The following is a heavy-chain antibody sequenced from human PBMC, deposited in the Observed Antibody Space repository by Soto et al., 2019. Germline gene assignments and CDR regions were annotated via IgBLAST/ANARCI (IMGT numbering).Heavy chain of an antibody. CDR2: VSTGGGTT. CDR3: AREIKAYTHATDV. D-gene: IGHD4-4*01. CDR1: GFTFSSYA. J-gene: IGHJ6*02. V-gene: IGHV3-23*01. Sequence: GGSLRLSCAASGFTFSSYAMSWVRQAPGKGLEWVSVVSTGGGTTYYAGSVKGRFTVSRDNSKNTLYLQMDSLRVEDAAVYYCAREIKAYTHATDVWGQGTMVTVSS.